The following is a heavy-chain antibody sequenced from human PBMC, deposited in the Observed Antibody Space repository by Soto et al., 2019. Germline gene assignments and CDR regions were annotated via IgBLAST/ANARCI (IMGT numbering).Heavy chain of an antibody. CDR1: GGSVSGYY. J-gene: IGHJ5*02. Sequence: SETLCLPCTVAGGSVSGYYWPWIRQPPRKGLEWIGYIHYSGSTNYNPSLRSRVTISIDTSKNQFSLKLSSVTAADTAVYYCARGDDVGDLKHDWFDPWGQGTLVTSPQ. CDR2: IHYSGST. V-gene: IGHV4-59*02. CDR3: ARGDDVGDLKHDWFDP. D-gene: IGHD3-10*01.